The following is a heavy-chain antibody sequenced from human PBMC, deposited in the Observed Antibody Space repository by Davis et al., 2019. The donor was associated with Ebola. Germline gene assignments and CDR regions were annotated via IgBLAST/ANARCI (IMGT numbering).Heavy chain of an antibody. V-gene: IGHV1-69*04. J-gene: IGHJ4*02. D-gene: IGHD3-22*01. CDR2: IIPILGIA. Sequence: AASVKVSCKASGYTFTSYGISWVRQAPGQGLEWMGRIIPILGIANYAQKFQGRVTITADKSTSTAYMELSSLRSEDTAVYYCARDIGLLEDYWGQGTLVTVSS. CDR3: ARDIGLLEDY. CDR1: GYTFTSYG.